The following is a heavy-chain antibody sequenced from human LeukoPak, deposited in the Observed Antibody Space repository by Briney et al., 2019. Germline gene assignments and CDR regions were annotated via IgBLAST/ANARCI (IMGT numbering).Heavy chain of an antibody. CDR2: ISYDGSNK. Sequence: PGRSLRLSCAASGFTFSSYGMHWVRQAPGKGLEWVAVISYDGSNKYYADSVKGRFTISRDNSKNTLYLQMNSLRAEDTAVYYCAKAAGTPFDYWGQGTLVTVSS. V-gene: IGHV3-30*18. CDR1: GFTFSSYG. D-gene: IGHD6-19*01. J-gene: IGHJ4*02. CDR3: AKAAGTPFDY.